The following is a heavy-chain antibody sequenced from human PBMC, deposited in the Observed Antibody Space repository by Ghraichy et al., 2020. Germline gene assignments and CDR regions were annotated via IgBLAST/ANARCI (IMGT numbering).Heavy chain of an antibody. CDR1: GFTFSDYY. D-gene: IGHD1-26*01. V-gene: IGHV3-11*01. CDR3: ARAVGATIWPWYYYSYGMDV. Sequence: GGSLRLSCAASGFTFSDYYMSWIRQAPGKGLEWVSYISSSGSTIYYADSVKGRFTISRDHAKNSLYMQMNSLRAGDTAVYYCARAVGATIWPWYYYSYGMDVWGQGTTVTVSS. J-gene: IGHJ6*02. CDR2: ISSSGSTI.